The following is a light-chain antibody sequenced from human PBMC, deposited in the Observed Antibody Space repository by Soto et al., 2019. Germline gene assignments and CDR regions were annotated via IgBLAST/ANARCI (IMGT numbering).Light chain of an antibody. CDR2: DAS. V-gene: IGKV1-33*01. Sequence: DIQMTQSPSSLSASVGDRVTITCQASQDISNYLNWYQQKPGKAPKLLIYDASNLETGVPSRFSGSGSGTDFTFTIRSLQPEDIATYYCQQYDNHPTFGQGTRLEIK. CDR1: QDISNY. J-gene: IGKJ5*01. CDR3: QQYDNHPT.